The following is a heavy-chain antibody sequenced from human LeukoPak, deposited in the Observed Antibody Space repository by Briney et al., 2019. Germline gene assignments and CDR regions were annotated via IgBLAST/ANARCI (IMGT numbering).Heavy chain of an antibody. J-gene: IGHJ4*02. CDR2: VTTSSSYI. V-gene: IGHV3-21*01. CDR3: ARVHSSGQLETFDY. CDR1: GFTFSSYS. Sequence: GGSLRLSCATSGFTFSSYSMYWVRQAPGRGLEWVSSVTTSSSYIYYADSVKGRFTSSRDNAKNSLYLQMNSLRAEDTAVYYCARVHSSGQLETFDYWGQGTLVTVSS. D-gene: IGHD6-19*01.